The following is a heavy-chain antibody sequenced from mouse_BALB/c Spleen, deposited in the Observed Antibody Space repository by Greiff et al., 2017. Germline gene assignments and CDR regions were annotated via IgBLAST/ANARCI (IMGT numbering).Heavy chain of an antibody. CDR1: GFSLTSYG. CDR3: AQRDTTAYYAMDY. Sequence: QVQLKESGPGLVAPSQSLSITCTVSGFSLTSYGVHWVRQPPGKGLEWLGVIWAGGSTNYNSALMSRLSISKDNSKSQVFLKMNSLQTDDTAMYYCAQRDTTAYYAMDYWGQGTSVTVSS. D-gene: IGHD1-2*01. CDR2: IWAGGST. V-gene: IGHV2-9*02. J-gene: IGHJ4*01.